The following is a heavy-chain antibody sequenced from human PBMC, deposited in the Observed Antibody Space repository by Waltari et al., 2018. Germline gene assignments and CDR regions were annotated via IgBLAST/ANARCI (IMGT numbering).Heavy chain of an antibody. CDR1: GFIFSSYD. J-gene: IGHJ5*02. CDR2: ISGSGSKI. D-gene: IGHD2-2*01. Sequence: EVQLLESGGGLVQPGGSLRLSCAASGFIFSSYDMNWVRQAPGKGLEWVSGISGSGSKIHYADSVRGRFTISRDNSKNTVYLQMNSLRAEDTAVYYCAKGPAARTNWFDPWGQGTLVTVSS. V-gene: IGHV3-23*01. CDR3: AKGPAARTNWFDP.